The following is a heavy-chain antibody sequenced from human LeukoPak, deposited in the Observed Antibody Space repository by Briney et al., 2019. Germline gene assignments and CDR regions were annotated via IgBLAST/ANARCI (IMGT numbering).Heavy chain of an antibody. CDR1: GFTFSSYA. CDR3: AKGEGSGYQGDAFDI. J-gene: IGHJ3*02. Sequence: GGSLGLSYAASGFTFSSYAMSWVRQAPGKGLEWVSAISGSGGSTYYADSVKGRFTISRDNSKNTLYLQMNSLRAEDTAVYYCAKGEGSGYQGDAFDIWGQGTMVTVSS. CDR2: ISGSGGST. D-gene: IGHD3-22*01. V-gene: IGHV3-23*01.